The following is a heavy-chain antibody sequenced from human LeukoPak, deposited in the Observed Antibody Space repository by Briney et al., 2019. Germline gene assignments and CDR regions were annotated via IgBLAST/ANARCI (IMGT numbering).Heavy chain of an antibody. CDR3: AHNYGSGSYYTHYFDY. CDR2: IYWDDDK. CDR1: GFSLSTSGVG. D-gene: IGHD3-10*01. Sequence: SGPTLVKPTQTLTLTCTFSGFSLSTSGVGVGWIRQPPAKALEWLALIYWDDDKRYSPSLKSRLTITKDTSKNQVVLTMTNMDPVDTATYYRAHNYGSGSYYTHYFDYWGQGTLVTVSS. V-gene: IGHV2-5*02. J-gene: IGHJ4*02.